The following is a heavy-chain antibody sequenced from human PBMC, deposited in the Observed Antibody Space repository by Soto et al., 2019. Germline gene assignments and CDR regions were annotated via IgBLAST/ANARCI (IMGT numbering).Heavy chain of an antibody. D-gene: IGHD5-18*01. V-gene: IGHV1-18*01. CDR1: GYTFTSYG. Sequence: ASVKVSRKASGYTFTSYGISWVRQAPGQGLEWMGWISAYNGNTNYAQKLQGRVTMTTDTSTSTAYMELRSLRSDDTAVYYCARDRSSTWIQPNYYYGMDVWGQGTTVTVSS. CDR3: ARDRSSTWIQPNYYYGMDV. J-gene: IGHJ6*02. CDR2: ISAYNGNT.